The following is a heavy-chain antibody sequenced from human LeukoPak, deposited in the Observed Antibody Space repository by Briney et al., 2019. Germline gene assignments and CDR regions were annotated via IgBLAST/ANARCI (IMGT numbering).Heavy chain of an antibody. CDR1: GFSFNTYA. Sequence: PGGSLRLSCAASGFSFNTYAMTWVRQAPGKGLEWVSAIRGIGSGTYYADSVKGRFTVSRDNSKNTLYLQMNSLRAEDTAVYYCAKDYYDSSGYYYGGYWYFDLWGRGTLVTVSS. V-gene: IGHV3-23*01. CDR3: AKDYYDSSGYYYGGYWYFDL. D-gene: IGHD3-22*01. CDR2: IRGIGSGT. J-gene: IGHJ2*01.